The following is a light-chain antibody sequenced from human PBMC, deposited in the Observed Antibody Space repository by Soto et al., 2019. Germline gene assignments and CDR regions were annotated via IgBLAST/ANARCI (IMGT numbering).Light chain of an antibody. V-gene: IGKV3-20*01. Sequence: EIVLTQSPGTLSLSPGERATLSCRASQSVSNNYLAWYQQKPGQAPRLLIYGASSRATGIPDRFSGSVSGTDFTLTISRLEPEDFAVYYCQQYGSSPMYTFGQGTKLEIK. CDR2: GAS. CDR3: QQYGSSPMYT. J-gene: IGKJ2*01. CDR1: QSVSNNY.